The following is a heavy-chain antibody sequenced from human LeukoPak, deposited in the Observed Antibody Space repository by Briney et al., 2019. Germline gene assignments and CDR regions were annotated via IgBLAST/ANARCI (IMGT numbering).Heavy chain of an antibody. D-gene: IGHD1-1*01. V-gene: IGHV3-66*01. CDR2: IYSGGST. CDR1: GFTVSSNY. J-gene: IGHJ4*02. CDR3: TTALYDWNDVNY. Sequence: GGSLRLSCAASGFTVSSNYMSWVRQAPGKGLEWVSVIYSGGSTYYADSVKGRFTISRDDSKYTLYLQMNSLKTEDTAVYYCTTALYDWNDVNYWGQGTLVTVSS.